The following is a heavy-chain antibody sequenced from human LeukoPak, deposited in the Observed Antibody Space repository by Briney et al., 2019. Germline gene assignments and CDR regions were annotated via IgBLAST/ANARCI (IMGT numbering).Heavy chain of an antibody. CDR3: ARDNWGSLDY. CDR2: IYYSGST. V-gene: IGHV4-59*11. D-gene: IGHD7-27*01. CDR1: GGSISSHY. Sequence: PSETLSLTCTVSGGSISSHYWSWIRQPPGKGLEWIGYIYYSGSTNYNPSLKSRVTISVDTSKRQFSLKLRSVTAADTAVYYCARDNWGSLDYWGQGILVTVSS. J-gene: IGHJ4*02.